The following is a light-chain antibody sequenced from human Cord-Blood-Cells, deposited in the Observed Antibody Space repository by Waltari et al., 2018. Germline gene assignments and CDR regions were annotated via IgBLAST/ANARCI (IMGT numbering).Light chain of an antibody. J-gene: IGLJ2*01. CDR1: SNIVGNQG. Sequence: QAGLTQPPSVSKGLRQTATLTCTGNSNIVGNQGAAWLQQHQGHPPKLLSYRNNNRPSGISARFSASRSGNTASLTITGLQPEDEADYYCSALDSSLSAVVFGGGTKLTVL. V-gene: IGLV10-54*02. CDR2: RNN. CDR3: SALDSSLSAVV.